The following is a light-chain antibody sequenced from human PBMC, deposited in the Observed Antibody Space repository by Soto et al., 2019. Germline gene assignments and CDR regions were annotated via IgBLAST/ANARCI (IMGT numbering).Light chain of an antibody. V-gene: IGKV1-5*03. CDR3: HQYNSYPYT. CDR2: KAS. CDR1: QSISSW. Sequence: DIQMTQSPSTLSASVGDRVTITCRASQSISSWLAWYQQKPGKAPKLLIYKASSLESGVPSRFIGSGSGTELTRTISSLQTDDFATWYGHQYNSYPYTFGQGTKLEIK. J-gene: IGKJ2*01.